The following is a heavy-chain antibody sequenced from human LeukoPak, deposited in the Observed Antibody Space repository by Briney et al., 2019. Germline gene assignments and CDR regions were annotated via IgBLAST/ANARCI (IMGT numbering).Heavy chain of an antibody. CDR2: IYYSGST. D-gene: IGHD6-13*01. CDR3: ARGGWGSSSQAPYYFDY. CDR1: GGSISSYY. Sequence: SETLSLTCTVSGGSISSYYWSWIRQPPGKGLEWIGYIYYSGSTNYNPSLKSRVTISVDTSKNQFSLKLSSVTAADTAVYYCARGGWGSSSQAPYYFDYWGQGTLVTVSS. J-gene: IGHJ4*02. V-gene: IGHV4-59*12.